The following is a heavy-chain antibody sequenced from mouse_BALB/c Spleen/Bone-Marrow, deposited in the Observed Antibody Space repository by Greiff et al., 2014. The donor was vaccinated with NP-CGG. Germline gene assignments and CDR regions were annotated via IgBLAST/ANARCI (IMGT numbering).Heavy chain of an antibody. J-gene: IGHJ4*01. CDR3: ARITTATGAMDY. Sequence: QVQLQQPGPGLVAPSQSLSITCTVSGFSLTNYGVHWVRQPPGKGLEWLGVIWADGSTNYNSALMSRLSISKDNSKSQVFSKMNSLQTDDTAMYYCARITTATGAMDYWGQGTSVTVSS. CDR1: GFSLTNYG. V-gene: IGHV2-9*02. CDR2: IWADGST. D-gene: IGHD1-2*01.